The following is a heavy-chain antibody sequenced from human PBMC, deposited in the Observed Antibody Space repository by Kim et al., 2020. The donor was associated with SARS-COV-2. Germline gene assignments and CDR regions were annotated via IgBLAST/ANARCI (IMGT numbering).Heavy chain of an antibody. D-gene: IGHD2-2*01. CDR2: INHSGST. CDR3: ARGPGVPAARGGNWFDP. V-gene: IGHV4-34*01. J-gene: IGHJ5*02. CDR1: GGSFSGYY. Sequence: SETLSLTCAVYGGSFSGYYWSWIRQPPGKGLEWIGEINHSGSTNYNPSLKSRVTISVDTSKNQFSLKLSSVTAADTAVYYCARGPGVPAARGGNWFDPWGQGTLVTVSS.